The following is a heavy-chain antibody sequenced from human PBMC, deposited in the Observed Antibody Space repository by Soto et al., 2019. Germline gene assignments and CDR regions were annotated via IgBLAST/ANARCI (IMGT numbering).Heavy chain of an antibody. CDR1: GGSISSGGYY. D-gene: IGHD3-10*01. Sequence: QVQLQESGPGLVKPSQTLYLTCTVSGGSISSGGYYWTWIRQHPGKGLEWIGYIYYSGSTYYNPSLKSRVTISIDTSENQFSLTLSSVTAADTAVYYCARDFYGSGSYYNFDSWGQGTLVTVSS. CDR3: ARDFYGSGSYYNFDS. J-gene: IGHJ4*02. CDR2: IYYSGST. V-gene: IGHV4-31*03.